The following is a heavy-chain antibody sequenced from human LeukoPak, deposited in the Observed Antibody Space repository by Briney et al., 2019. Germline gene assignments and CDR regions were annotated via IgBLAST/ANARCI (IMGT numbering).Heavy chain of an antibody. CDR1: GFTFSHYW. CDR3: ATHPPSSYYYGTGTFYNY. Sequence: PGGSLRLSCEASGFTFSHYWMSWVRQAPGKGLEWVASIKPDETETYYVDSVRGRFSISRDNSKNSLFLQMSSLRAEDAAEYYCATHPPSSYYYGTGTFYNYWGQGTLLTVSS. J-gene: IGHJ4*02. CDR2: IKPDETET. V-gene: IGHV3-7*01. D-gene: IGHD3-10*01.